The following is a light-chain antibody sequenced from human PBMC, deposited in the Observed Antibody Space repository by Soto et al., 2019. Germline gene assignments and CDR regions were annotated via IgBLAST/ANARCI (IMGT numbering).Light chain of an antibody. CDR1: QSISSSY. V-gene: IGKV3-20*01. CDR3: QQYTAWPLT. J-gene: IGKJ1*01. CDR2: GAS. Sequence: EIVLTQSPGTLSLSPGKRATLSCRASQSISSSYLAWYQQRPGQAPRILIYGASSRATGIPDRFSGSGSGTDFTLTISRLEPEDFAVYYCQQYTAWPLTFGQGTKV.